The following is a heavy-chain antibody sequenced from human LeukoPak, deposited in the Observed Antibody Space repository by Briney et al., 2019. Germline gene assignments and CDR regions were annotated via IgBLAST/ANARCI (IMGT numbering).Heavy chain of an antibody. J-gene: IGHJ5*02. CDR1: GGSISSGGYY. CDR3: ARDFHYGDETWFDP. D-gene: IGHD4-17*01. V-gene: IGHV4-31*03. CDR2: IYYSGST. Sequence: PSETLSLTCTVSGGSISSGGYYWSWIRQHPGKGLEWIGYIYYSGSTYYNPSLKSRVTISVDTSKNQFSLKLSSVTAADTAVYYCARDFHYGDETWFDPWGQGTLVTVSS.